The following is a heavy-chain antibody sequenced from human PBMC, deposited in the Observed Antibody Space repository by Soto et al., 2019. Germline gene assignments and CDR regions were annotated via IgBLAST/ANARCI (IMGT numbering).Heavy chain of an antibody. CDR2: LYNTGST. V-gene: IGHV4-59*01. CDR3: ARQGGGKYYSAFDV. Sequence: PSETLSLTCTVSGASISRYYWSWIRQSPGKGLEWIGYLYNTGSTIYNPSLKGRVTISVDTSKNQFSLKMNSVTAADTAVYYCARQGGGKYYSAFDVWGQGRMVT. J-gene: IGHJ3*01. D-gene: IGHD1-26*01. CDR1: GASISRYY.